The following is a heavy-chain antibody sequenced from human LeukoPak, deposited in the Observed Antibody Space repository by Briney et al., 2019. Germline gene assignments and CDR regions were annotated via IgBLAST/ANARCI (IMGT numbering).Heavy chain of an antibody. CDR1: GFTFSDYY. CDR2: ISSSGSTI. Sequence: GGSLRLSCAASGFTFSDYYMSWIRQAPGKGLEWASYISSSGSTIYYADSVKDRFTISRDNAKNSLYLQMNSLRAEDTAVYYCARVGSYSIYFDYWGQGTLVTVSS. J-gene: IGHJ4*02. V-gene: IGHV3-11*04. D-gene: IGHD1-26*01. CDR3: ARVGSYSIYFDY.